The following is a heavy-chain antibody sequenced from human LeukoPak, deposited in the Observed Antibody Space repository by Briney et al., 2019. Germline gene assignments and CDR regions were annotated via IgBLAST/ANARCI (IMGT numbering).Heavy chain of an antibody. J-gene: IGHJ4*02. CDR3: ARHPPTDY. CDR1: GGSISSGSYY. Sequence: PSETLSLTCTVSGGSISSGSYYWSWIRQPAGKGLEWIGRIYTSGSTNYNPSLKSRVTISVDTSKNQFSLKLSSVTAADTAVYYCARHPPTDYWGQGTLVTVSS. V-gene: IGHV4-61*02. CDR2: IYTSGST.